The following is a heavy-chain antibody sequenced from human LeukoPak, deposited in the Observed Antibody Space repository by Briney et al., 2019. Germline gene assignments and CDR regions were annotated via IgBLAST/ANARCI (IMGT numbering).Heavy chain of an antibody. CDR1: GGSISSYY. D-gene: IGHD3-10*01. V-gene: IGHV4-34*01. J-gene: IGHJ5*02. CDR3: ARGLRYYGSGSYRP. Sequence: SETLSLTCTVSGGSISSYYWSWIRQPPGKGLEWIGEINHSGSTNYNPSLKSRVTISVDTSKNQFSLKLSSVTAADTAVYYCARGLRYYGSGSYRPWGQGTLVTVSS. CDR2: INHSGST.